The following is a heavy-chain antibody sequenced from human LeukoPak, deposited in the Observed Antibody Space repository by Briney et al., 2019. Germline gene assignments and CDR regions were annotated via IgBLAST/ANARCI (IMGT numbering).Heavy chain of an antibody. V-gene: IGHV3-7*01. CDR2: IKQDGSEK. CDR1: GFTFSSYW. J-gene: IGHJ4*02. CDR3: ARDLPVVGAPGFDY. Sequence: GGSLRLSRAASGFTFSSYWMSWVRQAPGKGLEWVANIKQDGSEKLYVDSVKGRFTISRDNAKNSLYLQMNSLRAEDTAVYYCARDLPVVGAPGFDYWGQGTLVTVSS. D-gene: IGHD1-26*01.